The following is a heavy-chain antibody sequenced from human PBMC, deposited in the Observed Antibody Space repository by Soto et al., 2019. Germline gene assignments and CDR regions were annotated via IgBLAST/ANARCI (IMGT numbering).Heavy chain of an antibody. CDR3: ARLAPYSFSGWYYFDY. CDR2: IIPIFGTA. D-gene: IGHD6-19*01. CDR1: GGTFSSYA. V-gene: IGHV1-69*06. J-gene: IGHJ4*02. Sequence: SVKVSCKASGGTFSSYAISWVRQAPGQGLEWMGGIIPIFGTANYAQKFQGRVTITADKSTSTAYMELSSLRSEDTAVYYCARLAPYSFSGWYYFDYWGQGTLVTVSS.